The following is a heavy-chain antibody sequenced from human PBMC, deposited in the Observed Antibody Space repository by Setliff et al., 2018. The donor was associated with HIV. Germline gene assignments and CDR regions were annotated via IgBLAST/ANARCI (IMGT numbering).Heavy chain of an antibody. J-gene: IGHJ4*02. CDR3: ARDLIGEETRRFDY. CDR2: VSAYNGNI. D-gene: IGHD2-8*01. Sequence: ASVKVSCKASGYTFSSYGINWVRQAPGQGLEWMGWVSAYNGNINYAQKFQGRVTMTTDTSTSTAHMELRSLRSDDTAVYYCARDLIGEETRRFDYWGQGTLVTVSS. V-gene: IGHV1-18*01. CDR1: GYTFSSYG.